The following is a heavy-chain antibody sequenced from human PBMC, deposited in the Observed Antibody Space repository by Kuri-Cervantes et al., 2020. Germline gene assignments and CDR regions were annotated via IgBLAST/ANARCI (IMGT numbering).Heavy chain of an antibody. Sequence: SETLSLTCAISGDSVSSNSAAWNWIRQSPSRGLEWLGRTYYRSKWYNDYAVSVKSRITINPDTSKNQFSLQLNSVTPEDTAVYYCARTGGRYCSGGSCYWGRGFDPWGQGTLVTVSS. CDR2: TYYRSKWYN. D-gene: IGHD2-15*01. V-gene: IGHV6-1*01. CDR1: GDSVSSNSAA. J-gene: IGHJ5*02. CDR3: ARTGGRYCSGGSCYWGRGFDP.